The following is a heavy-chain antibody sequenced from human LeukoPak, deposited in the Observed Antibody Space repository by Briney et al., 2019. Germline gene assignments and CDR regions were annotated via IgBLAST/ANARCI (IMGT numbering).Heavy chain of an antibody. J-gene: IGHJ3*02. CDR3: AREKRALYYYDSSGYYYSRVGAFDI. D-gene: IGHD3-22*01. V-gene: IGHV1-18*01. CDR2: ISAYNGNT. Sequence: ASVKVSCKASGYTFTSYGISWVRQAPGQGLEWMGWISAYNGNTNYAQKLQGRVTMTTDTSTSTACMELRSLRSDDTAVYYCAREKRALYYYDSSGYYYSRVGAFDIWGQGTMVTVSS. CDR1: GYTFTSYG.